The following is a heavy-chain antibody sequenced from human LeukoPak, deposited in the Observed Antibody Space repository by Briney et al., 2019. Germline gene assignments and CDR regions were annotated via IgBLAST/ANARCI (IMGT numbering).Heavy chain of an antibody. CDR2: IYTSGST. D-gene: IGHD6-6*01. CDR1: GGSISSYY. V-gene: IGHV4-4*09. Sequence: SETLSLTCTVSGGSISSYYWSWIRQPPGKGLEWIGYIYTSGSTNHNPSLKSRVTISVDTSKNQFSLKLSSVTAADTAVYYCARHKFSSSFDYWGQGTLVTVSS. J-gene: IGHJ4*02. CDR3: ARHKFSSSFDY.